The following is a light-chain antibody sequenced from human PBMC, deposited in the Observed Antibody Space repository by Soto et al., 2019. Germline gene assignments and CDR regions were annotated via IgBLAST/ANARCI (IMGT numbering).Light chain of an antibody. Sequence: QPVLTQPPSVSGAPGQRVTISCTGSSSNIGAGYDVHWYQQLPGTTPKLLIYDNTNRPSGVPDRFSGSKSGTSASLAISGLRAEDEAEYYCQSYDTSLSGSLFGGGTKLTVL. J-gene: IGLJ2*01. CDR2: DNT. CDR3: QSYDTSLSGSL. V-gene: IGLV1-40*01. CDR1: SSNIGAGYD.